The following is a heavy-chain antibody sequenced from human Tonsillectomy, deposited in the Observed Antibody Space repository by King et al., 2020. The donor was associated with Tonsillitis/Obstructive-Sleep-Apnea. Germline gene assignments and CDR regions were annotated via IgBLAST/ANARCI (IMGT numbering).Heavy chain of an antibody. CDR1: GGSFSGNY. J-gene: IGHJ4*02. CDR3: ARVGNCSSTGCFDY. Sequence: VQLQQWGAGLLKPSETLSLTCAVHGGSFSGNYWTWIRQPPGKVLEWIGEINHSVGTKYNPSLKGRATISVDTPKSQFSLMLNSVTAADTAVYYCARVGNCSSTGCFDYWGQGTLVTVSS. D-gene: IGHD2-2*03. CDR2: INHSVGT. V-gene: IGHV4-34*01.